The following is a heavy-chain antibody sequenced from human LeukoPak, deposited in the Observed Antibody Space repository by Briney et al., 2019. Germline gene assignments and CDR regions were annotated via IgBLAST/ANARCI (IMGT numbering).Heavy chain of an antibody. V-gene: IGHV3-21*01. D-gene: IGHD3-3*01. CDR3: ARGGFLEWLLDAVDY. CDR1: GFTFSSYS. J-gene: IGHJ4*02. CDR2: ISSSSSYI. Sequence: GGSLRLSCAASGFTFSSYSMNWVRQAPGKGLEWVSSISSSSSYIYYTDSVKGRFTISRDNAKNSLYLQMNSLRAEDTAVYYCARGGFLEWLLDAVDYWGQGTLVTVSS.